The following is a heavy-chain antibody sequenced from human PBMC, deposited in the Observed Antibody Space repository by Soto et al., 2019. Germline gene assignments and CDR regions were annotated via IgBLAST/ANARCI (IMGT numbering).Heavy chain of an antibody. CDR1: GGTFSSYA. CDR2: IIPIFGTA. J-gene: IGHJ3*02. CDR3: ASSVVYGDYGGGAFDI. Sequence: QVQLVQSGAEVKKPGSSVKVSCKASGGTFSSYAISWVRQAPGQGLEWMGGIIPIFGTANYAQKFQGRVTITADESTSTAYMELISLRSEDTAVYYCASSVVYGDYGGGAFDIWGQRTQVTVSS. V-gene: IGHV1-69*12. D-gene: IGHD4-17*01.